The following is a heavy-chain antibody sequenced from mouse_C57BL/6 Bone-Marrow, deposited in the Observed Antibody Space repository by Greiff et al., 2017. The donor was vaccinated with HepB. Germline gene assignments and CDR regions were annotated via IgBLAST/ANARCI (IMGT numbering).Heavy chain of an antibody. D-gene: IGHD1-1*01. CDR1: GFTFSSYG. Sequence: EVKVVESGGDLVKPGGSLKLSCAASGFTFSSYGMSWVRQTPDKRLEWVATISSGGSYTYYPDSVKGRFTISRDNAKNTLYLQMSSLKSEDTAMYYCARRDYYYGSKDYWGQGTTLTVSS. V-gene: IGHV5-6*02. J-gene: IGHJ2*01. CDR3: ARRDYYYGSKDY. CDR2: ISSGGSYT.